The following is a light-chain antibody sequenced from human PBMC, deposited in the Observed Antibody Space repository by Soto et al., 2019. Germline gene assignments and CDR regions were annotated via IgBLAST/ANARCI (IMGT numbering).Light chain of an antibody. J-gene: IGKJ2*01. CDR1: QGISSC. V-gene: IGKV1-9*01. CDR2: AAS. Sequence: DIQLTQPPSFLSASVGDRVTITCRASQGISSCLACYQQKPGKAHKLLIYAASTLQSGVPSRFSGSGSGTEFTLTSSSLQPEDFAAYYCQHLNSYPYSCGQGTKLEI. CDR3: QHLNSYPYS.